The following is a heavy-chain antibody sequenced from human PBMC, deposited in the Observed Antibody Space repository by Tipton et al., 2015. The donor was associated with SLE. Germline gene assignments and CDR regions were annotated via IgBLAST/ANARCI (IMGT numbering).Heavy chain of an antibody. D-gene: IGHD4/OR15-4a*01. CDR2: TYYGGSNI. V-gene: IGHV4-39*07. CDR1: GGSISNSNYY. Sequence: TLSLTCTVSGGSISNSNYYWVWIRQPPGKGLEWIGTTYYGGSNIYSAPSLKSRVTISFDTSETQFSLKLASVTIADTAVYYCARVSSGTNYAIESWGQGTLVTVSS. CDR3: ARVSSGTNYAIES. J-gene: IGHJ4*02.